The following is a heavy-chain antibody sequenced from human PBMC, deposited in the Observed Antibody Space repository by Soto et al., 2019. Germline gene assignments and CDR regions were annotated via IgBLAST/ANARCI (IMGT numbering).Heavy chain of an antibody. CDR3: AEVGSSWYYYYYGMDV. CDR2: IVVGSGNT. D-gene: IGHD6-13*01. CDR1: GFTFTSSA. J-gene: IGHJ6*02. Sequence: GASVKVSCKASGFTFTSSAVQWVRQARGQRLEWIGWIVVGSGNTNYAQKFQERVTITRDMSTSTAYMELSSLRSEDTAVYYCAEVGSSWYYYYYGMDVWGQGTTVTVSS. V-gene: IGHV1-58*01.